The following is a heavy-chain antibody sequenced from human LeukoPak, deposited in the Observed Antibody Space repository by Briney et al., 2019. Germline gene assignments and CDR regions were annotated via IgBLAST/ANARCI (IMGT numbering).Heavy chain of an antibody. J-gene: IGHJ4*02. CDR3: ARDGIVVVPAARH. V-gene: IGHV4-34*01. CDR1: GGSFSGYY. D-gene: IGHD2-2*01. CDR2: INHSGST. Sequence: SETLSLTCAVYGGSFSGYYWSWIGQPPGKGLEWIGEINHSGSTNYNPSLKSRVTISVDTSKNQFSLKLSSVTAADTAVYYCARDGIVVVPAARHWGQGTLVTVSS.